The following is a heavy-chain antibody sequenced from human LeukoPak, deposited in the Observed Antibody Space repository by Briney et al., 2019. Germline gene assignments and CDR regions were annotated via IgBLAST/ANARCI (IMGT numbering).Heavy chain of an antibody. V-gene: IGHV3-30-3*01. D-gene: IGHD3-22*01. Sequence: GGSLSLSCAPSGLTFSSYAMHGVDQAPGKGLEWVAVISYDGSNKYYADSVKGRFTISRDNSKNTLYVQMNSQRAEDTAEYYCARDLGYDSSGYLWGQGTLVTVSS. CDR2: ISYDGSNK. CDR1: GLTFSSYA. CDR3: ARDLGYDSSGYL. J-gene: IGHJ4*02.